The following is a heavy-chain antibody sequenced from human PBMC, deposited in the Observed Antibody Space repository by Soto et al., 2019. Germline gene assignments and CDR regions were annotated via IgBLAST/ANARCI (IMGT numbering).Heavy chain of an antibody. Sequence: SETLTLTCNVSGGSISSYYWSWIRQPPGKGLEWIGYIYYSGSTNYNPSLTSRVTISVDTSKNQFSLKLSSVTAADTAVYYCARDAALAVAGTGWFDPWGQGTLVTVSS. CDR1: GGSISSYY. V-gene: IGHV4-59*01. CDR2: IYYSGST. CDR3: ARDAALAVAGTGWFDP. D-gene: IGHD6-19*01. J-gene: IGHJ5*02.